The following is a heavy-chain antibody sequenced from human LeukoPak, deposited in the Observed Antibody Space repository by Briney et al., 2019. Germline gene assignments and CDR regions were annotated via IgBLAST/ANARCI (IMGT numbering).Heavy chain of an antibody. D-gene: IGHD2-15*01. Sequence: GGSLRLSCAASGFTFSSYEMNWVRQAPGKGLEGVSYISSSGSTIYYADSVKGRFTISRDNAKNSLYLQMNSLRAEDTAVYYCARPYCSGGSCYPQSYYFDYWGQGTLVTVSS. CDR3: ARPYCSGGSCYPQSYYFDY. J-gene: IGHJ4*02. V-gene: IGHV3-48*03. CDR1: GFTFSSYE. CDR2: ISSSGSTI.